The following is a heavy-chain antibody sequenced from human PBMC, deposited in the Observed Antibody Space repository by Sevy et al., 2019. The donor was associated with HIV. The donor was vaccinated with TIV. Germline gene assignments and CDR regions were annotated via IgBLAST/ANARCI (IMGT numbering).Heavy chain of an antibody. CDR3: ARIGLVRGPRPYGLDV. Sequence: SETLSLTCAVYGGSLSGYYWSWVRQSPGGGLEWIGEISHSGTTNYNPSLKSRANISVDTSKNQFSLKLRSVTAADTATFYCARIGLVRGPRPYGLDVWGQGTTVTVSS. CDR1: GGSLSGYY. V-gene: IGHV4-34*01. CDR2: ISHSGTT. J-gene: IGHJ6*02. D-gene: IGHD3-10*01.